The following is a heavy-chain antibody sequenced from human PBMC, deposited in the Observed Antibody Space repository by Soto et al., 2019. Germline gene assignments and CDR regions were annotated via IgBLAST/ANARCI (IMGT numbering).Heavy chain of an antibody. V-gene: IGHV4-59*12. CDR3: ARGLISGSHYSGGWYYFDS. CDR1: GGSISSYY. J-gene: IGHJ4*02. Sequence: PSETLSLTCTVSGGSISSYYWSWIRQPPGKGLQWIGYIYYSGSANYNPSLKSRVTISVHTSSNQFSLELSSVTAADTAVYYCARGLISGSHYSGGWYYFDSWGQGTQVTVSS. D-gene: IGHD1-26*01. CDR2: IYYSGSA.